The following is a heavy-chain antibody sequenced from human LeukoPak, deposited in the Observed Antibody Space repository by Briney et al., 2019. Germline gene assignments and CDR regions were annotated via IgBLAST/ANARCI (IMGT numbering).Heavy chain of an antibody. D-gene: IGHD5-18*01. J-gene: IGHJ4*02. CDR1: GGSMTTHH. CDR3: TTIKRGNIFGYFDF. Sequence: PSHTLSLTCTVSGGSMTTHHWNWTRQTPAKGLEWIEYVFDSARTKENTLLKSRVTLSEDSSKKQLSLRLSSVAAADTAVYYCTTIKRGNIFGYFDFWGQGILVTVSS. V-gene: IGHV4-59*07. CDR2: VFDSART.